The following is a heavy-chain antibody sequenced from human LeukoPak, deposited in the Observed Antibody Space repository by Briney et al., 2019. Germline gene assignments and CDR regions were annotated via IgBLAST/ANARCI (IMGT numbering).Heavy chain of an antibody. D-gene: IGHD2-15*01. CDR3: ARDKGSVVSPEYGMDV. V-gene: IGHV3-7*03. CDR1: GFTFRNYW. CDR2: TKPDGSAE. Sequence: GGSLRLSCAASGFTFRNYWMGWVRQAPGKGLEWVANTKPDGSAEYYADSVRGRFTTSRDNANNLLYLQMNSLRAEDTAVYYCARDKGSVVSPEYGMDVWGQGATVTVSS. J-gene: IGHJ6*02.